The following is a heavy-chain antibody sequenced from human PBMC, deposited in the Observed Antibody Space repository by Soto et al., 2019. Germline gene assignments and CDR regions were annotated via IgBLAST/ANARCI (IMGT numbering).Heavy chain of an antibody. D-gene: IGHD6-13*01. Sequence: PGGSLILSCAAPGFTFSSYSMNWVRQAPGKGLEWVSYISSSSSTIYYADSVKGRFTISRDNSKNTLYLQMNILRAEDTDVSYCASFPERIAAVVRGAFDIWGQGAMVTVSS. CDR2: ISSSSSTI. CDR3: ASFPERIAAVVRGAFDI. CDR1: GFTFSSYS. V-gene: IGHV3-48*01. J-gene: IGHJ3*02.